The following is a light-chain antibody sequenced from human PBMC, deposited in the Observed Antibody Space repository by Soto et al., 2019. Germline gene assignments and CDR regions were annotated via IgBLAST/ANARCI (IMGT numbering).Light chain of an antibody. J-gene: IGKJ2*01. Sequence: EIVLTQSPGTLSLSPGERATLSCRASQTIATSSLAWFQQRPGQAPRLLIYGASNRATGIPVRFSGSGSGTDFPLTISRLEPEEFAVFYCQQYSSSPHTFGQGTKLEIK. CDR3: QQYSSSPHT. CDR1: QTIATSS. V-gene: IGKV3-20*01. CDR2: GAS.